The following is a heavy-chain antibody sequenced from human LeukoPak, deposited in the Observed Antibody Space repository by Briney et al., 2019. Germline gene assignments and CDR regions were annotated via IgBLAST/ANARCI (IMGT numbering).Heavy chain of an antibody. V-gene: IGHV1-69*13. D-gene: IGHD2-2*01. J-gene: IGHJ6*03. CDR3: ASKYCSSTSCYGKDDYYYYYMDV. Sequence: GASVKVSCKASGGTFSSYAISWVRQAPGQGLEWMGRIIPIFGTANYAQKFQGRVTITADESTSTAYMELSSLRSEDTAVYYCASKYCSSTSCYGKDDYYYYYMDVWGKGTTVTVSS. CDR1: GGTFSSYA. CDR2: IIPIFGTA.